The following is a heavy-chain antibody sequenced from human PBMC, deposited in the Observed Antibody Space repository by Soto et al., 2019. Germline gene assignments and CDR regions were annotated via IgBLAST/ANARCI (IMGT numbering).Heavy chain of an antibody. CDR3: ARDRYCSGGSCHDCFDP. D-gene: IGHD2-15*01. Sequence: QVQLVQSGAEVKKPGASVKVSCKASGYTFTSYGISWVRQAPGQGLEWMGWISAYNGYTRYTQHLQGRVTMTTDTSTSTAYLELRSLRSDDTAVYYCARDRYCSGGSCHDCFDPWGQGTLVTVSS. CDR2: ISAYNGYT. V-gene: IGHV1-18*01. CDR1: GYTFTSYG. J-gene: IGHJ5*02.